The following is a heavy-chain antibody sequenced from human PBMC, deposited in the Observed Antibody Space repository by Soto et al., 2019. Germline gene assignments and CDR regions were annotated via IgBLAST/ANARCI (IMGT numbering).Heavy chain of an antibody. Sequence: EVQLLESGGGSLRPGGSLRLPCVASGLTFSRYAMTWLRQAPGEGLEWVSAISSRGGSTSYADSVKGRFTISRDTSKDTLYLQMNTLRVDDTAVSYCGKGAPRTPTGHVDPWCQGTLVTVSS. CDR3: GKGAPRTPTGHVDP. CDR1: GLTFSRYA. D-gene: IGHD1-1*01. V-gene: IGHV3-23*01. CDR2: ISSRGGST. J-gene: IGHJ5*02.